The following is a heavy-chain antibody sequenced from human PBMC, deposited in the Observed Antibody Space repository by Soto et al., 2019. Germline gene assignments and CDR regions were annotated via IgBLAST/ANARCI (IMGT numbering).Heavy chain of an antibody. V-gene: IGHV1-3*01. CDR3: ARDPGYYGMDV. J-gene: IGHJ6*02. CDR2: INAGNGNT. CDR1: GYTFTGYY. Sequence: ASVKVSCKASGYTFTGYYMHWVRQAPGQRLEWMGWINAGNGNTKYSQKFQGRVTITRDTSASTAYMELSSLRSEDTAVYYCARDPGYYGMDVWGQGTTVTVSS.